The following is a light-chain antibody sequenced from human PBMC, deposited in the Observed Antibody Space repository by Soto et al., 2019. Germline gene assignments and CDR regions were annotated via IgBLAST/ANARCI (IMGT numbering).Light chain of an antibody. Sequence: DIVMTQSPDSLAVSLGERATINCKYSQSVLYSSNNKNYLAWYQQKPGQPPKLLIYWASTRESGVPDRFSGSGSGTDFTLSISSLQAEDVAAYYCHQYYSTPPPTFGQGTKLEIK. CDR1: QSVLYSSNNKNY. CDR3: HQYYSTPPPT. V-gene: IGKV4-1*01. CDR2: WAS. J-gene: IGKJ2*01.